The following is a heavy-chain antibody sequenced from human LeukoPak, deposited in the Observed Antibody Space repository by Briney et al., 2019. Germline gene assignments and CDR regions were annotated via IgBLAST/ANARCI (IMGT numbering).Heavy chain of an antibody. CDR3: AKDPRLFWMGGYFDY. V-gene: IGHV3-30*18. CDR1: GFTFSSYG. CDR2: ISYDGSNK. Sequence: GGSLRLSCAASGFTFSSYGMHWVRQAPGKVLEWVAVISYDGSNKYYADSVKGRFTISRDNSKNTLYLQMNSLRAEDTAVYYCAKDPRLFWMGGYFDYWGQGTLVTVSS. D-gene: IGHD3-3*01. J-gene: IGHJ4*02.